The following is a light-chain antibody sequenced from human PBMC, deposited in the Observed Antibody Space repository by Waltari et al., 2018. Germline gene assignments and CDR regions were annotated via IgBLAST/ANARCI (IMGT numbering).Light chain of an antibody. Sequence: DIVVTQSPLSLPVTPGEPASISCRSSQSLLHRTGNNYLDWSFQKPGQSPQLLIYLGSNRASGVPDRFRGSGAGTDFTMRISRLEAEDVGVYYCRQSLQTLWTFGPGTKVEIK. CDR3: RQSLQTLWT. V-gene: IGKV2-28*01. CDR1: QSLLHRTGNNY. J-gene: IGKJ1*01. CDR2: LGS.